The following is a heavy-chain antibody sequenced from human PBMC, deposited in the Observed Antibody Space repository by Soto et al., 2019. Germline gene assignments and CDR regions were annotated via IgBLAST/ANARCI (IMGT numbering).Heavy chain of an antibody. J-gene: IGHJ5*02. CDR1: GYTFTNYG. D-gene: IGHD3-10*01. CDR2: INTYNGNT. CDR3: ARGVGSGTYYNQYNWFDP. Sequence: EASVKVSCTASGYTFTNYGISWVRQAPGQGLEWMGWINTYNGNTNHAQKLQGRVTMTTDTSTSTAYMELRSLRSDDTAVYYCARGVGSGTYYNQYNWFDPWGQGTLVTVSS. V-gene: IGHV1-18*01.